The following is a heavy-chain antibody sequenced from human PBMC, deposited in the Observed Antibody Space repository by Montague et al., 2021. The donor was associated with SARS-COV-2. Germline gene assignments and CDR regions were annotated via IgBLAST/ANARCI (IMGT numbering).Heavy chain of an antibody. Sequence: SETLSLTCTVSGDSVNNYFWSWIRQPPGKGLEWIGYIYFSGRTDYNPSLKSRVTISIDTSKNQISLTLNSVTAADTAVYYCARDLGEVESGFDYWGQGTLVTVPS. D-gene: IGHD3-3*01. CDR3: ARDLGEVESGFDY. CDR1: GDSVNNYF. CDR2: IYFSGRT. J-gene: IGHJ4*02. V-gene: IGHV4-59*02.